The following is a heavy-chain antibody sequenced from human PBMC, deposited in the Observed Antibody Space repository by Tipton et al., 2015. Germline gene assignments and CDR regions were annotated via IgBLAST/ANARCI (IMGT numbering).Heavy chain of an antibody. J-gene: IGHJ5*02. CDR3: ARVSPSNWFDP. CDR1: GGTFSSYA. CDR2: IIPIFPTG. Sequence: QSGAEVKKSGSSVKVSCKTSGGTFSSYAISWVRQAPGQGLEWMGGIIPIFPTGNYAQKFQDRVTITADESTSTVYMELRNLRSDDTAVYYCARVSPSNWFDPWGQGTLVIVSS. V-gene: IGHV1-69*01.